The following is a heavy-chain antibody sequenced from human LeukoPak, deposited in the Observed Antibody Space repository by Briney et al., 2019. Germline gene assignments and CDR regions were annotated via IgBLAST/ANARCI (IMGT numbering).Heavy chain of an antibody. CDR1: GGSISSSRYY. CDR3: ARGDGDYSIWYFDL. J-gene: IGHJ2*01. D-gene: IGHD4-17*01. V-gene: IGHV4-39*07. Sequence: SETLSLTCTVSGGSISSSRYYWRWIRQPPGKGQEWIGSIYYSGSTYYNPSLKSRVTISVDTSKNQFSLKLSSVTAAVTAVYYCARGDGDYSIWYFDLWGRGTLVTVSS. CDR2: IYYSGST.